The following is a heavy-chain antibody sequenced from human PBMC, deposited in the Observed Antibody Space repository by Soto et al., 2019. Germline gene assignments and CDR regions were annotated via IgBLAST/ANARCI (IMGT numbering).Heavy chain of an antibody. J-gene: IGHJ5*02. D-gene: IGHD3-10*01. CDR2: IYWDDDK. CDR3: AHSLWFGEFGCFVT. Sequence: QVTLKESGPTLVKPTQTLTLTCTFSGFSLSTSGVGVDWIRQPPGKALEWLALIYWDDDKRYSPSLKSRLTVTNDTSKIQVVLTMTNVDPVDTATYCCAHSLWFGEFGCFVTGGQGTLVTVSS. CDR1: GFSLSTSGVG. V-gene: IGHV2-5*02.